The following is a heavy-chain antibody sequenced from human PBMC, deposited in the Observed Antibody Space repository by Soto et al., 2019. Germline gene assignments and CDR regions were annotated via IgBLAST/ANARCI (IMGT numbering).Heavy chain of an antibody. CDR1: GFPFSTTD. V-gene: IGHV3-23*01. Sequence: QVMQSGGGFVQPGGSLRLACAASGFPFSTTDMSWVRQAPGKRLEWVSTIDGSGATRYYADSVRGRFTISRDNSKNTVYLQMDGLRVDDTAFYYCAKNSGWFNTWGQGDLVIVSS. CDR2: IDGSGATR. D-gene: IGHD3-10*01. CDR3: AKNSGWFNT. J-gene: IGHJ5*02.